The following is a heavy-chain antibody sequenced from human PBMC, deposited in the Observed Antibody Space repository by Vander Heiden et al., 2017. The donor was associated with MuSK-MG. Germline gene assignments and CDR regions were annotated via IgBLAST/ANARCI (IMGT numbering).Heavy chain of an antibody. CDR2: INPSGGST. CDR3: ARAPLGYSSGWYPPGDY. V-gene: IGHV1-46*03. J-gene: IGHJ4*02. Sequence: QVQLVLSGAEVKKPGASVKVSCTASGYTFTSYYMHWVRQAPGQGLEWMGIINPSGGSTSYAQKFQGRVTMTRDTSTSTVYMELSSLRSEDTAVYYCARAPLGYSSGWYPPGDYWGQGTLVTVSS. D-gene: IGHD6-19*01. CDR1: GYTFTSYY.